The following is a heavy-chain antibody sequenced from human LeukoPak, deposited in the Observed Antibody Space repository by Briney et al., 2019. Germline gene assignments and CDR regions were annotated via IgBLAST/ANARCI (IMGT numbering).Heavy chain of an antibody. J-gene: IGHJ5*02. V-gene: IGHV4-39*01. CDR1: GGSISSSSYY. CDR2: IYYSGST. Sequence: SETLSLTCTVSGGSISSSSYYWGWIRQPPGKGLEWIGSIYYSGSTCYNPSLKSRVTISVDTSKNQFSLKLSSVTAADTAVYYCARARYIVVVVAATNWFDPWGQGTLVTVSS. CDR3: ARARYIVVVVAATNWFDP. D-gene: IGHD2-15*01.